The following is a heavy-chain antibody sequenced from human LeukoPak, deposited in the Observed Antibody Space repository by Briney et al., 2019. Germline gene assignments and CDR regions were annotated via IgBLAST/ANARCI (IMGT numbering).Heavy chain of an antibody. J-gene: IGHJ1*01. CDR1: GLSFSSYW. CDR3: TVNIGSGTYGNFQF. CDR2: ISTDGSGT. Sequence: HPGGSLRLSCAASGLSFSSYWMHWVRQDPGKGLVWVSRISTDGSGTDYADSVKGRFTISRDNAKNTLYLQMNSLKAEDTAMYYCTVNIGSGTYGNFQFWGQGTLVTVSS. D-gene: IGHD3-10*01. V-gene: IGHV3-74*01.